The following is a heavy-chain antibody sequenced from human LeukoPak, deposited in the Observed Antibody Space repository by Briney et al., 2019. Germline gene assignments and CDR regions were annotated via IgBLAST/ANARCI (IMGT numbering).Heavy chain of an antibody. Sequence: ASVKVSCKASGYTFTDYYMHWVRQAPGQGLEWMGWINPNSGGTNYAQKFQGRVTMTRDTSISTAYMELSRLRSDDTAVYYCARKGLWSGPNWFDPWGQGTLVTVSS. V-gene: IGHV1-2*02. J-gene: IGHJ5*02. D-gene: IGHD3-3*01. CDR2: INPNSGGT. CDR3: ARKGLWSGPNWFDP. CDR1: GYTFTDYY.